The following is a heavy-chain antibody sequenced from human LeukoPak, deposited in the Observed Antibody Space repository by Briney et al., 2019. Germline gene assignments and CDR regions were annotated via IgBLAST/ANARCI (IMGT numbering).Heavy chain of an antibody. D-gene: IGHD5-24*01. J-gene: IGHJ4*02. CDR1: GGSFSGYY. CDR3: ARRKRWLQLGFDY. V-gene: IGHV4-34*01. Sequence: SETLSLTCAVYGGSFSGYYWSWIRQPPGKGLEWIGEINHSGSTNYNPSLKSRVTISVDTSKNQFSLKLSSVTAADTAVYYCARRKRWLQLGFDYWGQGTLVTVSS. CDR2: INHSGST.